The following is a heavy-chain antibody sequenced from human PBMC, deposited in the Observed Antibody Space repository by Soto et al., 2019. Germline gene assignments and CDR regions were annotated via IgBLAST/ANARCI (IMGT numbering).Heavy chain of an antibody. CDR1: GFTFSSYA. Sequence: PGESLKISCAASGFTFSSYAMSWVRQAPGKGLEWVSAISGSGGSTYYADSVKGRFTISRDNSKNTLYLQMNSLRAEDTAVYYCAKDCSSTSCYSYYYGMDVWGQGTTVTVSS. J-gene: IGHJ6*02. CDR2: ISGSGGST. V-gene: IGHV3-23*01. CDR3: AKDCSSTSCYSYYYGMDV. D-gene: IGHD2-2*01.